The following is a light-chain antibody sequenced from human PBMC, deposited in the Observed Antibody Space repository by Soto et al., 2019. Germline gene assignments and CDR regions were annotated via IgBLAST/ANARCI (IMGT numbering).Light chain of an antibody. CDR2: GAS. CDR3: QQYTTSPFT. J-gene: IGKJ3*01. V-gene: IGKV3D-15*01. Sequence: EIVMTQSPATLSVSPGARAPLSCRASQSVSSNLAWYQQKPGQPPRLLIYGASIRATGIPDRFTGSGSGTDFTLTISRLEPEDFALYYCQQYTTSPFTFGPGTKVDIK. CDR1: QSVSSN.